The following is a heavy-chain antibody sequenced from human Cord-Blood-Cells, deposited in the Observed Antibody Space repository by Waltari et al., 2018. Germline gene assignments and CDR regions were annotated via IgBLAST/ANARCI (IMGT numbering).Heavy chain of an antibody. D-gene: IGHD3-10*01. V-gene: IGHV4-39*01. J-gene: IGHJ2*01. CDR1: GGSFSSSSYY. CDR2: IYYSGST. CDR3: ASSFGSGSYYWYFDL. Sequence: QLQLQESGPGLVKPSETLSLTCTVSGGSFSSSSYYWGWIRQPPGKGLEWIGSIYYSGSTYYNPSLKSRVTISVDTSKNQFSLKLSSVTAADTAVYYCASSFGSGSYYWYFDLWGRGTLVTVSS.